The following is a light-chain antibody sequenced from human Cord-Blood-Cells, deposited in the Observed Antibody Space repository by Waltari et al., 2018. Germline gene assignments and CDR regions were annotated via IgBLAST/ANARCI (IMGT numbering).Light chain of an antibody. CDR1: NLGDTY. CDR3: QAWDRSYV. V-gene: IGLV3-1*01. J-gene: IGLJ1*01. CDR2: QYS. Sequence: SYELTQPPSVSVSPGQTASITCSGDNLGDTYACWYQQKPGQSPVLVIYQYSKRPSGSPERLFVANAGKTATLAYMGTRAMDEGEYCCQAWDRSYVCGTGTEVTV.